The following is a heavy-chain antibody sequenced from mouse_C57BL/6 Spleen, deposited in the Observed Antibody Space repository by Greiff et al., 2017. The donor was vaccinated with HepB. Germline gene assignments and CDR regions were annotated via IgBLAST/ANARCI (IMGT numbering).Heavy chain of an antibody. Sequence: QVQLKESGAELVKPGASVKMSCKASGYTFTTYPIEWMKQNHGKSLEWIGNFHPYNDDTKYNEKFKGKATLTVEKSSSTVYLELSRLTSDDSAVYYCARRNDYVSYFDYWGQGTTLTVSS. CDR3: ARRNDYVSYFDY. D-gene: IGHD2-4*01. CDR1: GYTFTTYP. V-gene: IGHV1-47*01. CDR2: FHPYNDDT. J-gene: IGHJ2*01.